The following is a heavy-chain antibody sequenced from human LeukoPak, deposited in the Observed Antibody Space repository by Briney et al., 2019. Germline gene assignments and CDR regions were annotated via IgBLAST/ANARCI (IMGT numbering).Heavy chain of an antibody. CDR1: GYTFTSYG. CDR3: ARDHSNYYDSSGHYDYYYYGMDV. V-gene: IGHV1-18*01. D-gene: IGHD3-22*01. CDR2: ISAYNGNT. Sequence: ASVKVSCKASGYTFTSYGISWVRQAPGQGLEWMGWISAYNGNTNYAQKLQGRVTMTTDTSTSTAYMELRSLRSEDTAVYYCARDHSNYYDSSGHYDYYYYGMDVWGQGTTVTVSS. J-gene: IGHJ6*02.